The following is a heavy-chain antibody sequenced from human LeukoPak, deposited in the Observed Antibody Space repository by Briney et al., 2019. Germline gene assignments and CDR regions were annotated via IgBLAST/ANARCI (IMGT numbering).Heavy chain of an antibody. CDR3: AKKMTITGWLYYFDY. Sequence: GGSLRLSCAVSGFTFSSYAMSWVRQAPGRGLEWDSAISDSGDSTYYADSVKGRFTVSRDNSKNTLYLQMNSLRAEDTAVYYCAKKMTITGWLYYFDYWGQGTLVTVSS. CDR2: ISDSGDST. CDR1: GFTFSSYA. V-gene: IGHV3-23*01. D-gene: IGHD3-9*01. J-gene: IGHJ4*02.